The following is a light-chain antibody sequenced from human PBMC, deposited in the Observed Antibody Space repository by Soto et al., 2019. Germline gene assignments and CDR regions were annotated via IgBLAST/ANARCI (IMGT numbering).Light chain of an antibody. CDR2: GAS. Sequence: EIVLTQSPATLSLSPGGRATLSCRASQSVSSYLAWYQQKPGQAPRLLIYGASTRATGIPARFSGSGSGTEFTLTISRLEPEDFAVYYCQQYGSSPWTFGQGTKVDI. CDR1: QSVSSY. V-gene: IGKV3-20*01. J-gene: IGKJ1*01. CDR3: QQYGSSPWT.